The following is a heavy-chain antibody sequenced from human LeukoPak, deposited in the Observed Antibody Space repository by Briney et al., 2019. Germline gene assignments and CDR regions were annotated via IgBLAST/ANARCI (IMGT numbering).Heavy chain of an antibody. Sequence: SETLSLTCTVSGGSISSYYWSWIRQPPGKGLEGMGYIYYSGSINYTPSLKSRVTISVDTSKNQFSLKLSSVTAADTAVYYCARRVHNLGIAAAGFDRWGQGTLVTVSS. CDR2: IYYSGSI. CDR3: ARRVHNLGIAAAGFDR. J-gene: IGHJ5*02. V-gene: IGHV4-59*08. CDR1: GGSISSYY. D-gene: IGHD6-13*01.